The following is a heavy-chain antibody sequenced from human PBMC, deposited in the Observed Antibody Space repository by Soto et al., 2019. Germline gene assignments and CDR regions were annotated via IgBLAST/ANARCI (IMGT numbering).Heavy chain of an antibody. CDR2: ISGNSDTT. V-gene: IGHV3-23*01. CDR3: VKDHNWADHG. CDR1: GFTFTNNG. Sequence: RRLSCVGSGFTFTNNGMTWVRQAPGKGLEWVSIISGNSDTTWYADSVKGRFTVSRDNSKNTLYLRMNSLRAEDTAIYYCVKDHNWADHGWGQGTLVTVSS. D-gene: IGHD3-16*01. J-gene: IGHJ4*02.